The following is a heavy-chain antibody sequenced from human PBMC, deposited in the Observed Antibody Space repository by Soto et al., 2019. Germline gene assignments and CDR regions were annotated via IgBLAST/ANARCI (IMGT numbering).Heavy chain of an antibody. CDR3: ARAGSYQSFDF. D-gene: IGHD2-15*01. Sequence: GSLRLSCAASGFTFSDYSMHWVRQAPGKGLEWVSSISTSSSFIYYADSLKGRFTISRDNAENSLYLQMSSLRAEDTAVYYCARAGSYQSFDFWGQGTRVTVS. V-gene: IGHV3-21*01. J-gene: IGHJ4*02. CDR1: GFTFSDYS. CDR2: ISTSSSFI.